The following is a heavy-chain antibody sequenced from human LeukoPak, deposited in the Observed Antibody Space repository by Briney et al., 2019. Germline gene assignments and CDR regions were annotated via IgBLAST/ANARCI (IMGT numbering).Heavy chain of an antibody. CDR2: ISYDGSNK. J-gene: IGHJ5*02. CDR3: ARDDYGDQNAGLFWFDP. CDR1: GFTFSSYA. V-gene: IGHV3-30*04. Sequence: GGSLRLSCAASGFTFSSYAMHWVRQAPGKGLEWVAVISYDGSNKYYADSVRGRFTISRDNSKNTLYLQMNSLRAEDTAVYYCARDDYGDQNAGLFWFDPWGQGTLVTVSS. D-gene: IGHD4-17*01.